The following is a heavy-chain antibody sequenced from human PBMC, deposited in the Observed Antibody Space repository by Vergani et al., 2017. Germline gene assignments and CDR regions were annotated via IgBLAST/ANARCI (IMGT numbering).Heavy chain of an antibody. V-gene: IGHV3-9*01. D-gene: IGHD6-13*01. CDR1: GFNFEAYT. J-gene: IGHJ6*03. CDR2: IVWSNDAV. CDR3: AKDARLYSSIYYHYMDV. Sequence: EEQLVESGGGFVQPGRSLRLSCAASGFNFEAYTMHWVRQVPGKGPEWVSGIVWSNDAVLYAASVKGRFTISRDNANNSLYLQMDSLRPEDTALYYCAKDARLYSSIYYHYMDVWGKGTTVTVSS.